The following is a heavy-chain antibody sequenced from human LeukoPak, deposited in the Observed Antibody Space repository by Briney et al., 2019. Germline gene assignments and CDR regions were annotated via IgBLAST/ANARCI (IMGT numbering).Heavy chain of an antibody. D-gene: IGHD6-13*01. CDR1: GGSISSGSYY. CDR3: ARDSSSPDAFDI. CDR2: IYTSGST. J-gene: IGHJ3*02. V-gene: IGHV4-61*02. Sequence: SQTLSLTCTVSGGSISSGSYYWSWIRQPAGKGLEWIGRIYTSGSTNYNPSLKSRVTISVDTSKNQFSLKLSSVTAADTAVYYCARDSSSPDAFDIWGQGTMVTVSS.